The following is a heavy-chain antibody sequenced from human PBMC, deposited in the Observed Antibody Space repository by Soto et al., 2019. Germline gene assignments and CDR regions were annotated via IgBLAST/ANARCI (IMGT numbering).Heavy chain of an antibody. V-gene: IGHV3-73*02. CDR2: IRNKANSYAT. Sequence: EVQLVESGGGLVQPGGSLKLSCAASGFTFSGSAVHWVRQASGKGLEWVGRIRNKANSYATAYAASLKGRFMISRDDSKNTAYLQMNSLKTEDKAVYYGTSHSPEDMIRKWGQGTLVTVSS. CDR3: TSHSPEDMIRK. D-gene: IGHD2-15*01. CDR1: GFTFSGSA. J-gene: IGHJ4*02.